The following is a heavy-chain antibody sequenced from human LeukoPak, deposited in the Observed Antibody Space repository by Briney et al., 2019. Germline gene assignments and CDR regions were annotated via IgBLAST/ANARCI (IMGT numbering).Heavy chain of an antibody. Sequence: SETLSLTCAVYGGSFSGYYWSWIRQPPGKGLEWIGEINHSGSTNYNPSLKSRVTISVDTSKNQFSLKLSSVTAADTAVYYCARKGTSELDYWDQGTLVTVSS. V-gene: IGHV4-34*01. CDR1: GGSFSGYY. J-gene: IGHJ4*02. CDR3: ARKGTSELDY. CDR2: INHSGST. D-gene: IGHD3-10*01.